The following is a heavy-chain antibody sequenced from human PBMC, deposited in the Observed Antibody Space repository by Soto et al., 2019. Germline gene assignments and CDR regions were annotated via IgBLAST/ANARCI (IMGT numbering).Heavy chain of an antibody. CDR3: AKAAPRSGIVGQWVA. V-gene: IGHV3-23*01. CDR1: GFTFSDYA. D-gene: IGHD1-26*01. Sequence: GGSLRLSCAAYGFTFSDYAMAWVRQAPGKGLEWVSGISDSGITTYYPDSVKGRFTISRDNSNNTLFLQMKSLRAADTAVYYCAKAAPRSGIVGQWVAWGQGTLVTVSS. J-gene: IGHJ5*02. CDR2: ISDSGITT.